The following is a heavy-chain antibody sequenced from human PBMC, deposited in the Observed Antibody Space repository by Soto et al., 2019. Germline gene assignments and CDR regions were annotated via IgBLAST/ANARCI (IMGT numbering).Heavy chain of an antibody. CDR1: GFTFNTYV. V-gene: IGHV3-23*01. J-gene: IGHJ4*02. CDR3: ARNSGYDLWSGYLY. Sequence: QPGGSLRLSCAASGFTFNTYVMTWVRQAPGKGLEWVSSISGSGVTTKYADSVKGRFTISRDNSKNSLYLQMNSLSADDTAVYYCARNSGYDLWSGYLYWGQGSLVTVSS. CDR2: ISGSGVTT. D-gene: IGHD3-3*01.